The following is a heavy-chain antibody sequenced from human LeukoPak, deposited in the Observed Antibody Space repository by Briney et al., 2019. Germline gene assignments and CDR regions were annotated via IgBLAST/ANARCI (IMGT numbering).Heavy chain of an antibody. CDR1: GGSISSGGYH. V-gene: IGHV4-61*02. CDR2: IYTSGST. Sequence: PSETLSLTCTVSGGSISSGGYHWSWIRQPAGKGLEWIGRIYTSGSTSYNPSLKSRVTISVDTSKNRFSLKLSSVTAADTAVYYCARDPGGYKHFDYWGQGTLVTVSS. D-gene: IGHD1-14*01. J-gene: IGHJ4*02. CDR3: ARDPGGYKHFDY.